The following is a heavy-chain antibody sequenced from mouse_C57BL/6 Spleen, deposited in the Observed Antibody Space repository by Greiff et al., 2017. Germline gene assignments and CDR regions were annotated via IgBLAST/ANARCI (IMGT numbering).Heavy chain of an antibody. CDR1: GFNIKDDY. CDR3: TTFPYDDSFAY. D-gene: IGHD2-13*01. CDR2: IDPENGDT. V-gene: IGHV14-4*01. J-gene: IGHJ3*01. Sequence: EVQLQQSGAEIVRPGASVKLSCTASGFNIKDDYMHWVKQRPEQGLEWIGWIDPENGDTEYASKFQGKATITADTSSNTAYLQLSSLTSDDTAVYYCTTFPYDDSFAYWGQGTLVTVSA.